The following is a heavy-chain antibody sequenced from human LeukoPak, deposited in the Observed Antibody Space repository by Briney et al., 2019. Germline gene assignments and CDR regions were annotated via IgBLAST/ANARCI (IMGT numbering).Heavy chain of an antibody. D-gene: IGHD3-3*01. CDR1: GFTFSSYA. V-gene: IGHV3-23*01. CDR3: AKVSGVLRFLEWLLSHPLLDY. Sequence: GGSLRLSCAASGFTFSSYAMSWVRQAPGKGLEWVSAISGSGGSTYYADSVKGRFTISRDNSKNTLYLQMNSLRAEDTAVYYCAKVSGVLRFLEWLLSHPLLDYWGQGTLVTVSS. J-gene: IGHJ4*02. CDR2: ISGSGGST.